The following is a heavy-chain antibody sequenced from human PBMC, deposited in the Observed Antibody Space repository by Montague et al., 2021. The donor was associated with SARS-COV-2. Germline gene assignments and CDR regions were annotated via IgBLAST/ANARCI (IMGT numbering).Heavy chain of an antibody. Sequence: SLRLSCAASGFTFSSYWMHWVRQAPGKGLEWVSAISGSGFTTYYADSVKGRFTVSRDNSKNTVYLQMSSLRGEDTAAYFCARDRPYYDDDSGYVLKADAFDIWGRGTMVTVSS. CDR3: ARDRPYYDDDSGYVLKADAFDI. D-gene: IGHD3-22*01. CDR1: GFTFSSYW. V-gene: IGHV3-23*01. J-gene: IGHJ3*02. CDR2: ISGSGFTT.